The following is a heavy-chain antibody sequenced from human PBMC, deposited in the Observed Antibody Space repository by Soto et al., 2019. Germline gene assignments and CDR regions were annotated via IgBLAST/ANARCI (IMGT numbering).Heavy chain of an antibody. Sequence: ASVKVSCKASGYTFTGYAMHWVRQAPGQRLEWMGWISAYNGNTNYAQKLQGRVTMTTDTSTSTAYMELRSLRSDDTAVYYCARFTSNYPYYYYYYMDVWGKGTTVTVSS. CDR2: ISAYNGNT. V-gene: IGHV1-18*04. CDR1: GYTFTGYA. CDR3: ARFTSNYPYYYYYYMDV. D-gene: IGHD4-4*01. J-gene: IGHJ6*03.